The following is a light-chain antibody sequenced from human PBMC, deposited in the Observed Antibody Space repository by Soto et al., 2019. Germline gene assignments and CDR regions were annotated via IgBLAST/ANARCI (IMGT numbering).Light chain of an antibody. CDR2: DAS. J-gene: IGKJ1*01. V-gene: IGKV3-15*01. CDR1: QSVKTF. Sequence: EIVLTQSPATLSLSPVEIAKLYFVASQSVKTFLVWYQQRPGQAPRLLIHDASHRAAATPARFSGSGSGTEFTLNIGSLQSEDSAVYYCQQYQNLWTVGQGTKV. CDR3: QQYQNLWT.